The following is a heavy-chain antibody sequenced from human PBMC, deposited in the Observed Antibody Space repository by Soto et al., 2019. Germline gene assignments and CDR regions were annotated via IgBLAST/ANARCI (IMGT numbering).Heavy chain of an antibody. J-gene: IGHJ4*02. CDR3: ARVFCSWIFDY. D-gene: IGHD3-10*02. V-gene: IGHV3-66*01. CDR2: IYSGGST. CDR1: GFTVSSNY. Sequence: EVQLVESGGGLVQPGGSLRLSCAASGFTVSSNYMSWVRQAPGKGLEWVSVIYSGGSTYYADSLKVRFTISRDNSMNTLYLQMNSLRAEDTAVYYCARVFCSWIFDYWGQGTLVTVSS.